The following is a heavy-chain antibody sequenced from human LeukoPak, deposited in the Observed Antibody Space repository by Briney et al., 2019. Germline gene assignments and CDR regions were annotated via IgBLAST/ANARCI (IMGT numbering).Heavy chain of an antibody. D-gene: IGHD1-26*01. CDR3: ATPYSGGYHGLDI. V-gene: IGHV4-39*01. Sequence: PSETLSLTCTVSGGSISRYYWGWIRQPPGKGLEWIGSIYYSGSIYYNPSLRSRVTISVDTSRNQFSLKLSSVTAADTAVYYCATPYSGGYHGLDIWGQGTLITVSS. CDR2: IYYSGSI. CDR1: GGSISRYY. J-gene: IGHJ3*02.